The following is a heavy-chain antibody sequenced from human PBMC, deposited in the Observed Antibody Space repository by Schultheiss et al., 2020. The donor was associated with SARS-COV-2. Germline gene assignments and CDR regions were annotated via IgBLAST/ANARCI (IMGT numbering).Heavy chain of an antibody. D-gene: IGHD6-13*01. Sequence: SETLSLTCTVSGGSISSGGYYWSWIRQPAGKGLEWIGRIYTSGSTNYNPSLKSRVTMSVDTSKNQFSLKLSSVTAADTAVYYCASSLNVPSYSSSWMWGGSYGMDVWGQGTTVTVSS. V-gene: IGHV4-61*02. CDR1: GGSISSGGYY. CDR3: ASSLNVPSYSSSWMWGGSYGMDV. J-gene: IGHJ6*02. CDR2: IYTSGST.